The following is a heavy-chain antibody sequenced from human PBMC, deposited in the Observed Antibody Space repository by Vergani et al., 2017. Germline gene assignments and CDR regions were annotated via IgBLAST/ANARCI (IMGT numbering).Heavy chain of an antibody. V-gene: IGHV4-38-2*02. Sequence: VQLQESGPGLVKPSETLSLTCTVSGGSISSYYWGWIRQPPGKGLEWIGSIYHSGSTYYNPSLKSRVTISVDTSKNQFSLKLSSVTAADTAVYYCARFSMGSTFDYWGQGTLVTVSS. CDR1: GGSISSYY. CDR3: ARFSMGSTFDY. CDR2: IYHSGST. J-gene: IGHJ4*02. D-gene: IGHD3-10*01.